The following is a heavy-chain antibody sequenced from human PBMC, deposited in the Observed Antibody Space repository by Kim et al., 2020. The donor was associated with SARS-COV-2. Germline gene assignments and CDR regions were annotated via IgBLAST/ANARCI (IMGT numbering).Heavy chain of an antibody. V-gene: IGHV3-74*01. CDR1: GLTFETYY. D-gene: IGHD3-22*01. Sequence: GGSLRLSCAASGLTFETYYMHWVRQAPGKGLVWVSHINSDGTTTRYADSVKGRFTISRDNAKNTLYLQMSSLRAEDTAVYYCASLGPIYYDSTGYYEFGIGYWGQGTLVSVSS. CDR2: INSDGTTT. J-gene: IGHJ4*02. CDR3: ASLGPIYYDSTGYYEFGIGY.